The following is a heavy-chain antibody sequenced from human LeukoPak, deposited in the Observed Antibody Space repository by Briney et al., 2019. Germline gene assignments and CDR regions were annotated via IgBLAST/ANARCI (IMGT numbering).Heavy chain of an antibody. CDR1: RFTFSSYA. J-gene: IGHJ4*02. CDR2: VSGTGITT. V-gene: IGHV3-23*01. CDR3: ARESLDFDY. Sequence: GGSLRLSCAASRFTFSSYAMSWVRQAPGKGLEWVSGVSGTGITTEYTDSVKGHFTISRDNSKNTLYLQMNSLRVEDTAVYYCARESLDFDYWGQGTLVTVSS.